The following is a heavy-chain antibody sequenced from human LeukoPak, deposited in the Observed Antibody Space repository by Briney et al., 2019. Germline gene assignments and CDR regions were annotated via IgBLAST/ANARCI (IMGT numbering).Heavy chain of an antibody. CDR2: IKQDGSEI. V-gene: IGHV3-7*01. CDR1: GFTFSGRW. Sequence: GGYLRLSCAASGFTFSGRWMSWLRQAPGKGLEWVANIKQDGSEIFYLDSVKGRFTISRDNTKNSLYLQMNSLRAEDAALYYCAAGDAMDYWGQGTLVSVSS. CDR3: AAGDAMDY. J-gene: IGHJ4*02.